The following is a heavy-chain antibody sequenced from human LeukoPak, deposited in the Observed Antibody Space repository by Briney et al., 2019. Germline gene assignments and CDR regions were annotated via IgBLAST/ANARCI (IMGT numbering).Heavy chain of an antibody. J-gene: IGHJ6*02. V-gene: IGHV3-21*01. D-gene: IGHD6-13*01. CDR2: IGTSGSYI. CDR3: ARVVGIAAAAPGGMDV. CDR1: GFTFSSYS. Sequence: GGSLRLSCVASGFTFSSYSMSWVRQAPGKGLEWVSSIGTSGSYIFYADSVKGRFTISRDNAQNSLYLQMSSLRAEDTAMYYCARVVGIAAAAPGGMDVWGQGTTVTVSS.